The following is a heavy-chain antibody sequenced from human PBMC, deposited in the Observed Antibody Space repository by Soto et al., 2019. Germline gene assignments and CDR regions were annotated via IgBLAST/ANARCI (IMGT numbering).Heavy chain of an antibody. CDR3: ARVRPSRLVQRSYYCFDA. V-gene: IGHV1-3*01. D-gene: IGHD6-19*01. CDR2: INAGNGNT. CDR1: GYTFTSYA. J-gene: IGHJ5*02. Sequence: ASVKVSCKASGYTFTSYAMHWVRQAPGQRLEWIGWINAGNGNTKYSQKFQGRVTITRDTSASTAYMELSSLRSEDTAVYYCARVRPSRLVQRSYYCFDAWGQGTLVTVSS.